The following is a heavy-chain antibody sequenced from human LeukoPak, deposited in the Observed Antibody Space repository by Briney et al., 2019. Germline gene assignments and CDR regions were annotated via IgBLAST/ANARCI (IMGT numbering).Heavy chain of an antibody. CDR3: ARHGSYDTFDY. J-gene: IGHJ4*02. CDR1: GGSISSYY. D-gene: IGHD1-26*01. CDR2: IYYSGST. V-gene: IGHV4-59*08. Sequence: SETLPLTCTVSGGSISSYYWSWIRQPPGKGLEWIGYIYYSGSTNYNPSLKSRVTISVDTSKNQFSLKLSSVTAADTAVYYCARHGSYDTFDYWGQGTLVTVSS.